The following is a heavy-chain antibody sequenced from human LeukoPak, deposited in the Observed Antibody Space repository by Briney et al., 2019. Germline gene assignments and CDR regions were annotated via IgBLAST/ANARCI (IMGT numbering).Heavy chain of an antibody. Sequence: PGGSLRLSCAASGFTFSSYSMNWVRQAPGKGLEWVSSISSSSSYIYYADSVKGRFTISRDNAKNSLYLQMNSLRAEDTAVYYCAVTPGCCSSTSCYNFDYWGQGTLVTVSS. CDR2: ISSSSSYI. CDR3: AVTPGCCSSTSCYNFDY. V-gene: IGHV3-21*01. D-gene: IGHD2-2*01. J-gene: IGHJ4*02. CDR1: GFTFSSYS.